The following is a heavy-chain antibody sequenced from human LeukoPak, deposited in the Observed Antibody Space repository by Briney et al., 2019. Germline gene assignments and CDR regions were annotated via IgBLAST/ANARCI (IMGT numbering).Heavy chain of an antibody. Sequence: GGSLRLSCAASGFTFSSYGMHWVRQAPGKGLEGVAVISYDGSNKYYADSVKGRFTISRDNSKNTLYLQMNSLRAEDTAVYYCAKEGGYSYGLRGYYFDYWGQGTLVTVSS. CDR3: AKEGGYSYGLRGYYFDY. J-gene: IGHJ4*02. V-gene: IGHV3-30*18. CDR1: GFTFSSYG. CDR2: ISYDGSNK. D-gene: IGHD5-18*01.